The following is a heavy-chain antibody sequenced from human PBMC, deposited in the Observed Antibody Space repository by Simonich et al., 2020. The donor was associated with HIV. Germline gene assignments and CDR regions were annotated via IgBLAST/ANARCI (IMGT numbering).Heavy chain of an antibody. J-gene: IGHJ6*03. V-gene: IGHV4-34*01. Sequence: QVQLQQWGAGLLKPSETLSLTCAVYGGPFSGYYWSWIRQPPGKGLEWIGEIKQSESTNYNPSFKRRVSISADTSKKRFSLKLSSVTAADTAVYYCARIGPDYYRGYYYMDVWGKGTTVTVSS. CDR2: IKQSEST. D-gene: IGHD3-10*01. CDR3: ARIGPDYYRGYYYMDV. CDR1: GGPFSGYY.